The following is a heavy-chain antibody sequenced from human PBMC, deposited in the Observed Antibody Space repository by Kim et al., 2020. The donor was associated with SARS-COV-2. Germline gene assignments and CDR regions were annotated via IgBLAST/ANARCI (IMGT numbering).Heavy chain of an antibody. CDR2: IIPIFGTA. V-gene: IGHV1-69*13. D-gene: IGHD5-12*01. Sequence: SVKVSCKASGGTFSSYAISWVRQAPGQGLEWMGGIIPIFGTANYAQKFQGRVTITADESTSTAYMELSSLRSEDTAVYYCARPEDIVATIPYYGLDVWGQGTTVTVSS. J-gene: IGHJ6*02. CDR1: GGTFSSYA. CDR3: ARPEDIVATIPYYGLDV.